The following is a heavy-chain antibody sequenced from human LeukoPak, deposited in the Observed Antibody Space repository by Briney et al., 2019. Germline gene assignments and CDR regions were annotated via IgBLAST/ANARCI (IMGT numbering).Heavy chain of an antibody. Sequence: ASVKVSCKAYGYTFMSHGISWARQAPGQGLEWMGWISGSSSNTNYAQRLQGRVTMTTDTSTSTAYMELRSLRSDDTAVYYCARDWTPGSGSYFPFDYWGQGTLVTVS. J-gene: IGHJ4*02. D-gene: IGHD3-10*01. CDR2: ISGSSSNT. V-gene: IGHV1-18*01. CDR3: ARDWTPGSGSYFPFDY. CDR1: GYTFMSHG.